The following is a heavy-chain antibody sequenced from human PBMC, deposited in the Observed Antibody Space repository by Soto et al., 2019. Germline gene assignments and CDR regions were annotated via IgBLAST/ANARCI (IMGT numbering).Heavy chain of an antibody. D-gene: IGHD4-17*01. J-gene: IGHJ4*02. CDR1: GFTFRAFY. Sequence: PGGSLRLSCAASGFTFRAFYMHWVRQAPGKGLVWVSRISGDGSVTAYADSVEGRFTISRDTAKNTLYLQMNALRAEDTAVYYCARVPYGDYIDYWGQGTLVTVSS. V-gene: IGHV3-74*01. CDR2: ISGDGSVT. CDR3: ARVPYGDYIDY.